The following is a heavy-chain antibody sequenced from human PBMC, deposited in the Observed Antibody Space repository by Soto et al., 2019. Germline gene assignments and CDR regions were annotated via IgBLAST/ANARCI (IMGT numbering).Heavy chain of an antibody. D-gene: IGHD3-22*01. V-gene: IGHV1-69*13. J-gene: IGHJ5*02. CDR2: TIPLFGTA. Sequence: SVKVSCKASGCTFSTYTMTWVRQAPGQGLEWMGGTIPLFGTANYAQKFQGRVTITADESTSTVYMELSSLRSEDTAVYYCARSQDSSGYSPNCFDPWGQGTLVTVSS. CDR1: GCTFSTYT. CDR3: ARSQDSSGYSPNCFDP.